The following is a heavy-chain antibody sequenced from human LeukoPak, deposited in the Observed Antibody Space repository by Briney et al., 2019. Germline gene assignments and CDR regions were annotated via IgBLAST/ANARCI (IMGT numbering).Heavy chain of an antibody. Sequence: ASVKVSCTASGYIFTGYYMHWVRQAPGKGLEWMGGFDPEDGETIYAQKFQGRVTMTEDTSTDTAYMELSSLRSEDTAVYYCATEAVAAAGYYYYYGMDVWGQGTTVTVSS. V-gene: IGHV1-24*01. CDR1: GYIFTGYY. CDR3: ATEAVAAAGYYYYYGMDV. CDR2: FDPEDGET. J-gene: IGHJ6*02. D-gene: IGHD6-13*01.